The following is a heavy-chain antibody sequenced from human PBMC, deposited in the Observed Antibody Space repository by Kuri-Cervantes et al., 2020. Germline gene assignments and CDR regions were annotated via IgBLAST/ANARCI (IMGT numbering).Heavy chain of an antibody. J-gene: IGHJ4*02. D-gene: IGHD1-26*01. CDR3: ARAEGVDY. CDR1: GFTFSSYS. V-gene: IGHV3-21*03. Sequence: GESLKISCAASGFTFSSYSMNWVRQAPGKGLEWVSSISSSSSYIYYADSVKGRFTISRDNAKNSLYLQMNSLRAEDTAVYYCARAEGVDYWGQGTLVTVSS. CDR2: ISSSSSYI.